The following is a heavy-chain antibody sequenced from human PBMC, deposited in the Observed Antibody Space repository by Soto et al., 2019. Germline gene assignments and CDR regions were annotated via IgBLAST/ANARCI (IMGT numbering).Heavy chain of an antibody. Sequence: PSETLSLTCTVFGGSISSYYWSWIRQPPGKGLEWIGSIYYSGSTNYNPSLKRRVTISVDTSKNQLPMKLSSVTAADTAAYYCARDNMGRATIPRYYYYDYGMDVWGQGTTVTVSS. D-gene: IGHD5-12*01. CDR2: IYYSGST. V-gene: IGHV4-59*01. CDR1: GGSISSYY. J-gene: IGHJ6*02. CDR3: ARDNMGRATIPRYYYYDYGMDV.